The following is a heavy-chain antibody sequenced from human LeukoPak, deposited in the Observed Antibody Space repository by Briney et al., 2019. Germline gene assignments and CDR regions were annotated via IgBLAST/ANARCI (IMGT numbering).Heavy chain of an antibody. J-gene: IGHJ4*02. CDR1: GFSFSNSE. D-gene: IGHD6-19*01. CDR3: ARDIAVAGVYFDY. CDR2: IGAGADT. V-gene: IGHV3-13*01. Sequence: GGSLSLSCAAAGFSFSNSEMHWVRQAAGKGLEWVSAIGAGADTYYPDSVKGRFTISRENAKNSLYLQMNSLRAEDTAVYYCARDIAVAGVYFDYWGQGTLVTVSS.